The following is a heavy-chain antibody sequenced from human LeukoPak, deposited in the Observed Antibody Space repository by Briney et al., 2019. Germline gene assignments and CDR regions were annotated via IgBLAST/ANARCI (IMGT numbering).Heavy chain of an antibody. CDR2: IWADGAP. V-gene: IGHV4-61*02. CDR3: ARGRDSRGYQFMGFDS. Sequence: SETLSLTCTVSGYSISSGYYWSWIRQPAGKGLEWIGRIWADGAPTYRPSLKSRVTISVDTSKNQFSLRLSSVTAADTAVYYCARGRDSRGYQFMGFDSWGQGTLVTVSS. J-gene: IGHJ4*02. CDR1: GYSISSGYY. D-gene: IGHD3-22*01.